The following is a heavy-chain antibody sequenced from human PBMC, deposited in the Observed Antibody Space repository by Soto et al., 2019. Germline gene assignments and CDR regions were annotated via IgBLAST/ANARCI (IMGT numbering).Heavy chain of an antibody. CDR3: ARDYSSTHRAYYYYGMDV. D-gene: IGHD6-13*01. CDR2: INPNSGGT. V-gene: IGHV1-2*02. J-gene: IGHJ6*02. CDR1: GYTFTGYY. Sequence: ASVKVSCKASGYTFTGYYMHWVRQAPGQGLDLMGLINPNSGGTNYAQKFQGRVTMTRDTSISTAYMELSRLRSDDTAVYYCARDYSSTHRAYYYYGMDVWGQGTTVTVSS.